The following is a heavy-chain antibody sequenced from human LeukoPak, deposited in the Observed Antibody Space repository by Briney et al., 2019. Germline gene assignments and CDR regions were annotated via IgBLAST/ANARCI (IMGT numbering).Heavy chain of an antibody. Sequence: PSETQSLTCTVSGGSISSYYWSWIRQPPGKGLEWIGYMYHSGNTNYNPSLKSRVTISVDTSKNQFSLKLSSVSAADTAVYYCARDPHDYADSRRPWYFDLWGRGTLVTVSS. V-gene: IGHV4-59*01. D-gene: IGHD4-17*01. J-gene: IGHJ2*01. CDR1: GGSISSYY. CDR3: ARDPHDYADSRRPWYFDL. CDR2: MYHSGNT.